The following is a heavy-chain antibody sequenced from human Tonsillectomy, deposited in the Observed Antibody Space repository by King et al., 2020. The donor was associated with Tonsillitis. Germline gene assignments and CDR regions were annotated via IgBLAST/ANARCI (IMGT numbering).Heavy chain of an antibody. J-gene: IGHJ6*03. Sequence: GQLVESGGGMVQPGRSLRLSCAASGFMVGDYGMSGFRQAPGEGLAWVGLIKNKADGGTTEYGAFVKGRFNISRDDSKSISYLQMKSLKTEDTGVYYCTRGTSWYRYYYYYMDVWGKGTTVTVSS. CDR3: TRGTSWYRYYYYYMDV. CDR2: IKNKADGGTT. D-gene: IGHD6-13*01. CDR1: GFMVGDYG. V-gene: IGHV3-49*03.